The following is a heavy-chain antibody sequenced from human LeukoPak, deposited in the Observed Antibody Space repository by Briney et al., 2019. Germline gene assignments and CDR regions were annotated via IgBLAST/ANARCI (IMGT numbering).Heavy chain of an antibody. Sequence: PGGSLRLSCAASRFTFSSYEMNWVRQAPGKRLEWVSYISSSGSTIYYADSVKGRFTISRDDAKNSLYLQMNSLRAEDTAVYYCARDGGIWFGELKTPYYFDYWGQGTLVTVSS. V-gene: IGHV3-48*03. CDR2: ISSSGSTI. D-gene: IGHD3-10*01. CDR1: RFTFSSYE. CDR3: ARDGGIWFGELKTPYYFDY. J-gene: IGHJ4*02.